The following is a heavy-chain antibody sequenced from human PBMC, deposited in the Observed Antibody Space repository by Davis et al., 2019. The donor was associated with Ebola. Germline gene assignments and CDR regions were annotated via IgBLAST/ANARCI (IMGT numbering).Heavy chain of an antibody. V-gene: IGHV3-15*01. CDR3: ARDNWKQLTRVDY. Sequence: GESLKISCAASGFTFSNAWMSWVRQAPGKGLEWVGRIKSKTDGGTTDYAAPVKGRFTISRDDSKNTLYLQMNSLRAEDTAVYYCARDNWKQLTRVDYWGQGTLVTVSS. J-gene: IGHJ4*02. CDR2: IKSKTDGGTT. CDR1: GFTFSNAW. D-gene: IGHD1-20*01.